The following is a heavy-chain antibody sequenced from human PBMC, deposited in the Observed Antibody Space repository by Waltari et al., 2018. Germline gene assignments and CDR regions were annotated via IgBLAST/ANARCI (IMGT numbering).Heavy chain of an antibody. CDR1: GGSINTFL. J-gene: IGHJ3*02. CDR2: VSASAKT. D-gene: IGHD3-3*01. V-gene: IGHV4-4*07. CDR3: ARDLFLPSWSGFIDGFDI. Sequence: QVQLQESGPGLVKPSETLSLTCSVSGGSINTFLWNWIRQPAGKGLEWIGRVSASAKTNYHPSLKSGGTMSVDTSKNQFTLKLSSVTAADTAVYYCARDLFLPSWSGFIDGFDIWGRGTVVTVSS.